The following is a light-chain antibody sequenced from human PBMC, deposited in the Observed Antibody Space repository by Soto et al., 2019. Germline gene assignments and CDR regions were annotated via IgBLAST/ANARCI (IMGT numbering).Light chain of an antibody. J-gene: IGLJ3*02. CDR3: AAWDDNLNGPL. CDR1: NSNIGRYS. CDR2: SDD. V-gene: IGLV1-44*01. Sequence: QSALTQPPSLSGTPGQRVTISCSGSNSNIGRYSVNWYQHFPGTAPKILIYSDDERPSGVPDRFSVSKSGTSASLANSGLQSEDDAEYYCAAWDDNLNGPLFGGGTKLTVL.